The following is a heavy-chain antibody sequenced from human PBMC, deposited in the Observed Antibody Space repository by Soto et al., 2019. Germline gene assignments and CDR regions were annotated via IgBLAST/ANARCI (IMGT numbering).Heavy chain of an antibody. Sequence: GASVKVSCKASGYTFTSYYMHWVRQAPGQGLEWMGIINPSGGSTSYAQKFQGRVTMTRDTSTSTVYMELSSLRSEDTAVYYCASRSAYYGSSGYYSGGAFDIWGQGTMVTVSS. J-gene: IGHJ3*02. V-gene: IGHV1-46*01. CDR1: GYTFTSYY. CDR3: ASRSAYYGSSGYYSGGAFDI. D-gene: IGHD3-22*01. CDR2: INPSGGST.